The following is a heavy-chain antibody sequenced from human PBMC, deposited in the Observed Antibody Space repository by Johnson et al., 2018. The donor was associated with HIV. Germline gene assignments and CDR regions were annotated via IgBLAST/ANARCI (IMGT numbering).Heavy chain of an antibody. D-gene: IGHD3-3*01. CDR2: IKSKTAGGTT. Sequence: EMQLLESGGGLVKPGGSLRLSCAASGFTFNNAWMSWVRQAPGKGQEWACCIKSKTAGGTTDYAAPVKGRFTISRDDSKNTLYLQMNSLKTEDTAVYYCTTGELWNGYYLHDAFDIWGQGTMVTVSS. V-gene: IGHV3-15*01. CDR3: TTGELWNGYYLHDAFDI. J-gene: IGHJ3*02. CDR1: GFTFNNAW.